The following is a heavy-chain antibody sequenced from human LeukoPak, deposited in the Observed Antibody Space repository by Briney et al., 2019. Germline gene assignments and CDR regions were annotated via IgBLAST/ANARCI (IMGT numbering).Heavy chain of an antibody. D-gene: IGHD3-16*02. V-gene: IGHV1-8*01. CDR2: MNPNSGNT. Sequence: ASVKVSGKASGYTFTSYDINWVRQATGQGLEWMGWMNPNSGNTGSAQRFQGRVTMTRDTSRSTAYMELSSLTSEDTAVYYCARGPLVRLPSSFDPWGQGTLVTVSS. CDR1: GYTFTSYD. CDR3: ARGPLVRLPSSFDP. J-gene: IGHJ5*02.